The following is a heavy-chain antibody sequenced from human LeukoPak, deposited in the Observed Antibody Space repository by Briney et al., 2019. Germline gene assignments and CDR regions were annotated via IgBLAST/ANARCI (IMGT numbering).Heavy chain of an antibody. Sequence: GESLKISCKGSGYSVTSCWISWVRQMAGKGQEWMGRIDPSDSYTNYSPSFQGHVTISADKSISTAYLQWSSLKASDTAMYYCARIVVVPAAIGGWFDPWGQGTLVTVSS. CDR1: GYSVTSCW. CDR3: ARIVVVPAAIGGWFDP. J-gene: IGHJ5*02. CDR2: IDPSDSYT. V-gene: IGHV5-10-1*01. D-gene: IGHD2-2*01.